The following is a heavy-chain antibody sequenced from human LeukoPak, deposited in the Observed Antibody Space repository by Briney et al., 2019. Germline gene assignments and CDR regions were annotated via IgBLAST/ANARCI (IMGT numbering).Heavy chain of an antibody. CDR2: ISSSSSTI. CDR3: AKFLGYSYGYGDY. D-gene: IGHD5-18*01. J-gene: IGHJ4*02. CDR1: GFTFSSYG. V-gene: IGHV3-48*01. Sequence: GGSLRLSCAASGFTFSSYGMTWVRQAPGKGLEWVSYISSSSSTIYYADSVKGRFTISRDNSKNTLYLQMNSLRAEDTAVYYCAKFLGYSYGYGDYWGQGTLVTVSS.